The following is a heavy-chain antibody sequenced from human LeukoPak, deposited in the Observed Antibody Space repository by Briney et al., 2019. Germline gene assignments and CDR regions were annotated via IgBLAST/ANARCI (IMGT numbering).Heavy chain of an antibody. CDR3: AREKGTAGPDY. CDR1: GGSFSGYY. Sequence: SETLSLACAVYGGSFSGYYWSWIRQPPGKGLEWIGEINHSGSTNYNPSLKSRVTISVDTSKNQFSLKLSSVTAADTAVYYCAREKGTAGPDYWGQGTLVTVSS. CDR2: INHSGST. J-gene: IGHJ4*02. V-gene: IGHV4-34*01. D-gene: IGHD3-10*01.